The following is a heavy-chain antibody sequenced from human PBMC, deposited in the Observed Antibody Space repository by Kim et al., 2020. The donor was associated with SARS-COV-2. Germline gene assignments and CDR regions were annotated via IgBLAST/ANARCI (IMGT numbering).Heavy chain of an antibody. Sequence: GGSLRLSCAASGFTFSSYSMNWVRQAPGKGLEWVSSISSSSSYIYYADSVKGRFTISRDNAKNSLYLQMNSLRAEDTAVYYCARDVIGSGYGPFDYWGQGTLVTVSS. CDR3: ARDVIGSGYGPFDY. D-gene: IGHD5-12*01. CDR2: ISSSSSYI. J-gene: IGHJ4*02. V-gene: IGHV3-21*01. CDR1: GFTFSSYS.